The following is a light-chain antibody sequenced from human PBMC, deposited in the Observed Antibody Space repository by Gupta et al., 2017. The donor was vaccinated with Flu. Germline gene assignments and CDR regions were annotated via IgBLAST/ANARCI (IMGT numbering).Light chain of an antibody. J-gene: IGKJ4*01. CDR2: ESS. Sequence: DVQMTQSPSSLSAFLGDRVTITCQASQDITNYLNWYQQRPGKAPKLLIYESSNLETGVPSRFSGSGSGTXFTFTIXGRQPEDIATYYCQQEYHLPITFGXGTKVEIK. CDR3: QQEYHLPIT. V-gene: IGKV1-33*01. CDR1: QDITNY.